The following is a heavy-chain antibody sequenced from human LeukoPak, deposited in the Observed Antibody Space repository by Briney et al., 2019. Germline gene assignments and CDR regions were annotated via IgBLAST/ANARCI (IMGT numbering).Heavy chain of an antibody. CDR3: TPSYYYDSSGYYLDFDY. D-gene: IGHD3-22*01. CDR1: GFTFSNAW. V-gene: IGHV3-15*01. Sequence: GGSLRLSCAASGFTFSNAWTSWVRQAPGKGLEWVGRIKRKTDGGTPDYAAHVKGRFTISRGDSKNTLYLQMNSLKSEDTAVYYCTPSYYYDSSGYYLDFDYWGQGTLVTVSS. CDR2: IKRKTDGGTP. J-gene: IGHJ4*02.